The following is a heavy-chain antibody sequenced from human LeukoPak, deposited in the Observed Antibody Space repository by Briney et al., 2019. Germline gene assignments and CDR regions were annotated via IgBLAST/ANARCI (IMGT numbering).Heavy chain of an antibody. V-gene: IGHV3-7*01. CDR2: INQDGSGK. Sequence: GGSLRLSCAASGFTFSSSWMSWVRQAPGKGLEWVAKINQDGSGKYYVDSVKGRFTISRDNAKISLYLQMSSLRAEDTAVYYCARGTAGNDYWGQGTLVTVSS. CDR3: ARGTAGNDY. CDR1: GFTFSSSW. D-gene: IGHD1-1*01. J-gene: IGHJ4*02.